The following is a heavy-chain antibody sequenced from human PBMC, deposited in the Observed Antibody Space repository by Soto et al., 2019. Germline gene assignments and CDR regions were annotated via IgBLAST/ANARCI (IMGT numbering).Heavy chain of an antibody. J-gene: IGHJ5*02. V-gene: IGHV6-1*01. D-gene: IGHD3-22*01. CDR3: ALVVRAXFGSXGYXXNXFDX. CDR1: GDSASSNSAA. CDR2: AYYRSKWYN. Sequence: PSQTLSLTCAISGDSASSNSAAWSWIRQSPSRGLEWLGRAYYRSKWYNDYAVSVKSRITINADTSKNKFSLQLNSVTPEDTAVYYFALVVRAXFGSXGYXXNXFDXXGXXXXVXXSS.